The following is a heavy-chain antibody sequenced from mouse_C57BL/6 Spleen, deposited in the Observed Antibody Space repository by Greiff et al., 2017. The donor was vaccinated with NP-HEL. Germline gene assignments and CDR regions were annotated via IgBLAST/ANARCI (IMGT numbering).Heavy chain of an antibody. D-gene: IGHD1-1*01. CDR1: GYTFTDYN. CDR3: ARERRTTVVADYYAMAY. CDR2: INPNNGGT. V-gene: IGHV1-22*01. J-gene: IGHJ4*01. Sequence: VQLQQSGPELVKPGASVKMSCKASGYTFTDYNMHWVKQSHGKSLEWIGYINPNNGGTSYNQKFKGKATLTVNKSSSTAYMELRSLTSEDSAVYYCARERRTTVVADYYAMAYWGQGTSVTVSS.